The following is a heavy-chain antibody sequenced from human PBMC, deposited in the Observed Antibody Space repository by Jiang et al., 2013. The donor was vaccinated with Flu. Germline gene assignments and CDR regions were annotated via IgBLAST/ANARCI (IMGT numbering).Heavy chain of an antibody. V-gene: IGHV4-34*01. CDR1: GGSFNGYY. CDR3: ARVYGKKYSDDNLSYDY. D-gene: IGHD2/OR15-2a*01. CDR2: INHIGNT. J-gene: IGHJ4*02. Sequence: LLKPSETLSLTCAVYGGSFNGYYWAWIRQSPGKGLEWIGEINHIGNTNYNPSLKSRVTISLDTSKNQFFXKMTSVTAADTAVYYCARVYGKKYSDDNLSYDYWGQGTLVPVSS.